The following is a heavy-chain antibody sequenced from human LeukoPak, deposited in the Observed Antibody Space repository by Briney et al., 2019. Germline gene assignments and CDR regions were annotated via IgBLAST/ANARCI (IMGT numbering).Heavy chain of an antibody. CDR3: ARELNYYDSSGYIAGAFDI. CDR2: IYYSGST. D-gene: IGHD3-22*01. V-gene: IGHV4-39*07. CDR1: GGSISSSSYY. J-gene: IGHJ3*02. Sequence: SETLSLTCTVSGGSISSSSYYWGWIRQPPGKGLEWIGSIYYSGSTYYNPSLKSRVTISVDTSKNQFSLKLSSVTAADTAVYYCARELNYYDSSGYIAGAFDIWGQGTMVTVSS.